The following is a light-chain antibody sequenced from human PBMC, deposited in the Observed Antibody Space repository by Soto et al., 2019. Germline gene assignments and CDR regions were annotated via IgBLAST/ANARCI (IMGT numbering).Light chain of an antibody. CDR2: GAS. J-gene: IGKJ1*01. CDR3: QQYGSSPPP. CDR1: QSVSSSY. Sequence: EIVLTQSPCTLSLSPGERDTLSCRASQSVSSSYLAFYQQKPGQAPRLLIYGASSRATGIPDRFSGSGSGTDFTLTISRLEPEDFAVYYCQQYGSSPPPFGQGTKVDIK. V-gene: IGKV3-20*01.